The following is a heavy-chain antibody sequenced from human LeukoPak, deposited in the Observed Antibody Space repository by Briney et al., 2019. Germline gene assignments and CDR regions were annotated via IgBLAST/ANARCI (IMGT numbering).Heavy chain of an antibody. CDR3: ARGYGGNAPNAFDI. Sequence: PSETLSLTCSVSGGSIDSYYWTWIRQPAGKGLEGIGRVYTSGKTYYNPSLKSRVTMSLDTSENQISLRLGSVTAADTAVYYCARGYGGNAPNAFDIWGQGTMVTVSS. V-gene: IGHV4-4*07. CDR1: GGSIDSYY. CDR2: VYTSGKT. D-gene: IGHD4-23*01. J-gene: IGHJ3*02.